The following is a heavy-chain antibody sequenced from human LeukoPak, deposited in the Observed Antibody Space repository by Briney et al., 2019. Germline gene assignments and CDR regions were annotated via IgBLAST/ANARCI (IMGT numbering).Heavy chain of an antibody. CDR3: TTYYTSGSYRY. CDR1: GFTFSNAW. V-gene: IGHV3-15*01. J-gene: IGHJ4*02. D-gene: IGHD3-10*01. CDR2: IKSKTDGGTT. Sequence: GGSLRLSCAASGFTFSNAWMSWVRQAPGKRLEWVGRIKSKTDGGTTDYAAPVKGRFTISRDDSKNTLYLQMNSLKTEDTAVYYCTTYYTSGSYRYWGQGTLVTVSS.